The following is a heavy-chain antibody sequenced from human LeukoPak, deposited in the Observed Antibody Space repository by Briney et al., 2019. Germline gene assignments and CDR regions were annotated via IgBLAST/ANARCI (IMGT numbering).Heavy chain of an antibody. CDR2: IDSNGGNT. Sequence: GGSLRLSCAASEFTFSNYAMNWVRQAPGKGLEFVSIIDSNGGNTFYANFVKGRFTISRDNSKNTLYLQMASLRPEDMAMYYCARSRDGYNVVDYWGQGTLVTVSS. J-gene: IGHJ4*02. CDR1: EFTFSNYA. V-gene: IGHV3-64*01. D-gene: IGHD5-24*01. CDR3: ARSRDGYNVVDY.